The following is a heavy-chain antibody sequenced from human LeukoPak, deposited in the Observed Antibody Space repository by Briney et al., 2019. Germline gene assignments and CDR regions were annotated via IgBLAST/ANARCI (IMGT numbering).Heavy chain of an antibody. J-gene: IGHJ4*02. CDR3: AKDFHPRAWDRGIYLFDS. D-gene: IGHD5-12*01. CDR1: DFIFSNYA. V-gene: IGHV3-23*01. Sequence: GAPLRLSCVGSDFIFSNYAMSGGPRAPGKALEGVSAFRANGDITHYAHSVKGRSTISRDTSKNQVYLQTNCLRAEGTAVYYCAKDFHPRAWDRGIYLFDSWGQGSQVTVSS. CDR2: FRANGDIT.